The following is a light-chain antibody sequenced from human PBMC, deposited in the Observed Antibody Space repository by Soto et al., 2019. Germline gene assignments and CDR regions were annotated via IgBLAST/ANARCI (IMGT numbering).Light chain of an antibody. CDR1: SSNIGAGCE. V-gene: IGLV1-40*01. J-gene: IGLJ1*01. CDR3: QSYDSSLSASYV. Sequence: QSVLTQPPSVSGAPGQRVTISCTGCSSNIGAGCEVHWYQHLPGKAPKLLIYGNTNRPSGVPDRFPGSKSGTSASLAITGLQAEDEADYYCQSYDSSLSASYVFGGGTKVTVL. CDR2: GNT.